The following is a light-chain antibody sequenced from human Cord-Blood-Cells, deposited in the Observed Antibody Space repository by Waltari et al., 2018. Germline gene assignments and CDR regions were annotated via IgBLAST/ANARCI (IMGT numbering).Light chain of an antibody. CDR2: EGS. Sequence: QSALTQPTSVSGSPVQSITISRTGTNSDVGRHNLLSLYQQPPGQAPKLMIYEGSKRPSGVLNRFSGSKSGNTASLTIHGLQAEDEADYCCWSYAGSSTYVFGTGTKVTVL. CDR3: WSYAGSSTYV. CDR1: NSDVGRHNL. V-gene: IGLV2-23*01. J-gene: IGLJ1*01.